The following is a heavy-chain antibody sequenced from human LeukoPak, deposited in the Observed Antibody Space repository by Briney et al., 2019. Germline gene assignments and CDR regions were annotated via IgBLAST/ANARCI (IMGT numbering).Heavy chain of an antibody. CDR1: GFTFSSYA. CDR3: ARDNYRNYVFAFDI. J-gene: IGHJ3*02. Sequence: GGSLRLSCAASGFTFSSYAMHWVRQAPGKGLEWVAFIRYDGSNKYYADSVKGRFTISRDNSKNTLYLQMNSLRAEDTAVYYCARDNYRNYVFAFDIWGQGTMVTVSS. CDR2: IRYDGSNK. D-gene: IGHD4-11*01. V-gene: IGHV3-30*02.